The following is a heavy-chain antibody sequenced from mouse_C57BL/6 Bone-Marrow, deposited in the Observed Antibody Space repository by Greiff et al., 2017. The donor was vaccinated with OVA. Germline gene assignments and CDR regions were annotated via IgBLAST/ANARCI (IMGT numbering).Heavy chain of an antibody. CDR2: IDPSDSET. J-gene: IGHJ1*03. CDR3: ARSDYGSSPYWYFDV. Sequence: QVQLQQPGAELVRPGSSVKLSCKASGYTFTSYWMHWVKQRPIQGLEWIGNIDPSDSETHYNQKFKDKATLTVDKSSSTAYMQLSSLTSEDSAVYYCARSDYGSSPYWYFDVWGTGTTVTVSS. V-gene: IGHV1-52*01. CDR1: GYTFTSYW. D-gene: IGHD1-1*01.